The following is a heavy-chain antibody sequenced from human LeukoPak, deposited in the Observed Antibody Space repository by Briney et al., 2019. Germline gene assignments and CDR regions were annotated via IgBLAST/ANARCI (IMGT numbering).Heavy chain of an antibody. J-gene: IGHJ6*02. Sequence: GGSLRLSCVDSGDTFSNYGMNWVRQAPGKGLEWVAVISSDGRNIYHTDSVKGRFTISIDNTRNTLYLQMDSLIPEDTAVYYCAKDSRPGHYCYSGMDVWGQGTPVTVSS. CDR2: ISSDGRNI. V-gene: IGHV3-30*18. D-gene: IGHD2-2*01. CDR3: AKDSRPGHYCYSGMDV. CDR1: GDTFSNYG.